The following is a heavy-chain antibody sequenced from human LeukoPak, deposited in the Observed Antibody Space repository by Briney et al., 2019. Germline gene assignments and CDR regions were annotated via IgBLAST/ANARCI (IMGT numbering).Heavy chain of an antibody. D-gene: IGHD3-16*01. Sequence: SETLSLTCTVSDDSISDHYRGWIRQPPGKGLEWIGYFHNSGTSTYNPSLKSRVTISADTSKNQFSLKLNSLTTADTAVYYCTRGAGWLIDYWGQGILVTVSS. V-gene: IGHV4-59*11. CDR1: DDSISDHY. CDR2: FHNSGTS. J-gene: IGHJ4*02. CDR3: TRGAGWLIDY.